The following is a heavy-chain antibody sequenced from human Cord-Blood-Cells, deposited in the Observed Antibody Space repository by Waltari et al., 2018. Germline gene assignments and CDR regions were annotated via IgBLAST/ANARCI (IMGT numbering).Heavy chain of an antibody. Sequence: EVQLVESGGGLVKPGGSLRLSCAASGFTFSSYSMNWVRQAPGKGLEWVSSISSSSSYIYNADSVKGRFTISRDNAKNSLYLQMNSLRAEDTAVYYCARDPPGAVDYWGQGTLVTVSS. V-gene: IGHV3-21*01. D-gene: IGHD7-27*01. CDR1: GFTFSSYS. J-gene: IGHJ4*02. CDR2: ISSSSSYI. CDR3: ARDPPGAVDY.